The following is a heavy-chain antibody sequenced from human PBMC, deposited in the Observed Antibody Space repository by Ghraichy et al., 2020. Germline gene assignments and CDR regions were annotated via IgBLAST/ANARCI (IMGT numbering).Heavy chain of an antibody. CDR3: ARSGYSSSWSRNWFDP. CDR1: GGSISSYY. J-gene: IGHJ5*02. D-gene: IGHD6-13*01. V-gene: IGHV4-4*07. CDR2: IYTSGRT. Sequence: SETLSLTCTVSGGSISSYYWSWIRQPAGKGLEWIGRIYTSGRTNYNPSLKSRVTMSVDTSKNQFSLKLSSVTAADTAVYYCARSGYSSSWSRNWFDPWGQGTLVTVSS.